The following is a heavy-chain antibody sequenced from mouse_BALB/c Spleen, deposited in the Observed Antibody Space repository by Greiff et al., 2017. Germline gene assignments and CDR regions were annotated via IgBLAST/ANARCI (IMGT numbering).Heavy chain of an antibody. J-gene: IGHJ2*01. CDR2: IWAGGST. Sequence: VQLKESGPGLVAPSQSLSITCTVSGFSLTSYGVHWVRQPPGKGLEWLGVIWAGGSTNYNSALMSRLSISKDNSKSQVFLKMNSLQTDDTAMYYCARGALLRLPYYFDYWGQGTTLTVSS. CDR3: ARGALLRLPYYFDY. V-gene: IGHV2-9*02. CDR1: GFSLTSYG. D-gene: IGHD1-2*01.